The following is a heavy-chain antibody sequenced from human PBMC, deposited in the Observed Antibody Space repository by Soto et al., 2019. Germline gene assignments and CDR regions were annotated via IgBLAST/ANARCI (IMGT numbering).Heavy chain of an antibody. V-gene: IGHV1-8*01. CDR3: ARGLSYDFWSGYYPGGHYYYMDV. CDR2: MNPNSGNT. D-gene: IGHD3-3*01. J-gene: IGHJ6*03. Sequence: ASVKVSCKASGYTFTSYDINWVRQATGQGLEWMGWMNPNSGNTGYAQKFQGRVTMTRNTSISTAYMELSSLRSEDTAVYYCARGLSYDFWSGYYPGGHYYYMDVWGKGTTVTVSS. CDR1: GYTFTSYD.